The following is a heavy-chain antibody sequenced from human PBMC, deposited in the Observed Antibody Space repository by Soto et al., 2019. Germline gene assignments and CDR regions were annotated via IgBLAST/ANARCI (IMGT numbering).Heavy chain of an antibody. D-gene: IGHD6-13*01. Sequence: QVQLVQSGAEVEQPGASVKVSCKASGYTFTSNYIHWVRQAPGQGPEWMGILNPSSGGRNYAQKFQGRVTMTRDTSTSTVYMELSSLRSEDTAMYYCARDEGIAPASTWGYYFNYWGQGTLVTVSS. CDR2: LNPSSGGR. J-gene: IGHJ4*02. CDR1: GYTFTSNY. CDR3: ARDEGIAPASTWGYYFNY. V-gene: IGHV1-46*03.